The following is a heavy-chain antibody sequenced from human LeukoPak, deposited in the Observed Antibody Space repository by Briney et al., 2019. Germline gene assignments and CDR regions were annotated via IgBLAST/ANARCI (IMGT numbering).Heavy chain of an antibody. CDR1: GGSISGSY. D-gene: IGHD6-19*01. V-gene: IGHV4-4*07. Sequence: SETLSLTCTVSGGSISGSYWSWLRQPAGKGLEWIGRISSSGSANYSPSPKSRVTMSIDTSKNQFSLKLSTVTAADTAVYYCAKGPSGSYGFDYWGPGTQVTVSS. CDR2: ISSSGSA. J-gene: IGHJ4*02. CDR3: AKGPSGSYGFDY.